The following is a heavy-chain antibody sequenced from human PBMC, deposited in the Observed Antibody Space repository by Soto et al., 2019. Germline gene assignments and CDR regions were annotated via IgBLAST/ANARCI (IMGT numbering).Heavy chain of an antibody. CDR3: VRDQKYFRVNGNWFDS. V-gene: IGHV1-18*04. J-gene: IGHJ5*01. CDR1: GYTSADFG. CDR2: VSGNNGAS. D-gene: IGHD2-2*01. Sequence: ASVKVSCKASGYTSADFGISWVRQAPGQGREWMGWVSGNNGASNPAPKVQGRITMTLDTSTGVSYMALRSLRSDDTAIYYCVRDQKYFRVNGNWFDSWGQGTLVTVSS.